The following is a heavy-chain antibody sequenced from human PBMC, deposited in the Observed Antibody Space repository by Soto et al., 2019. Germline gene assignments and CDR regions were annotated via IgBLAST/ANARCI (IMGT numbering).Heavy chain of an antibody. V-gene: IGHV1-69*01. D-gene: IGHD6-13*01. CDR2: IIPIFGTA. CDR3: PRAGIADRTGDAFDI. CDR1: GGTFSSYA. J-gene: IGHJ3*02. Sequence: QVQLVQSGAEVKKPGSSVKVSCKASGGTFSSYAISWGRQAPGQGLEWMGGIIPIFGTANYGQKFQGRVTITADESTSTAYVELSSLSSEDTAVYYCPRAGIADRTGDAFDIWGQGTMVTVSS.